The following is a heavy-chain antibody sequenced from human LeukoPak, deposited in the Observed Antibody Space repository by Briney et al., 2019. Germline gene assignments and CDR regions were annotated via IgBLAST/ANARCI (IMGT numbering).Heavy chain of an antibody. CDR3: ARKPNCGWGPSCAFHI. D-gene: IGHD6-19*01. J-gene: IGHJ3*02. V-gene: IGHV4-59*01. CDR2: IYYSGST. CDR1: GGSISSYY. Sequence: SETLSLTCTVSGGSISSYYWSWIRQPPGKGLEWIGYIYYSGSTNYNPSLKSRGTISVDTSKNQFSLKLSSVTAADTAVYYCARKPNCGWGPSCAFHIWGQGTMVTVSS.